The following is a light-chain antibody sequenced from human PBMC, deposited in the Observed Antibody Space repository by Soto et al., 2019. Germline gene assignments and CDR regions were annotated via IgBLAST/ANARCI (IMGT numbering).Light chain of an antibody. CDR1: QSVSSY. J-gene: IGKJ5*01. V-gene: IGKV3D-15*01. CDR2: DAS. CDR3: QQYNNWPPT. Sequence: EILMTQSPATLSVSPGDSATLSCRASQSVSSYLALYQQKPGQVPRLLIYDASNRATGIPARFSGSGSGTELTLTISSLQSDDFAVYHCQQYNNWPPTFGHGTRLEIK.